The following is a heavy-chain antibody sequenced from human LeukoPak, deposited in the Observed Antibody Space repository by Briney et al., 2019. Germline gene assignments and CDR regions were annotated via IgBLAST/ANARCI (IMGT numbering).Heavy chain of an antibody. V-gene: IGHV4-34*01. J-gene: IGHJ4*02. Sequence: SETLSLTCTVSGGSISSYYWSWIRQPPGKGLEWIGEINHSGSTNYNPSLKSRVTISVDTSKNQFSLKLSSVTAADTAVYYCARGGTNCTNGVCYKQHWDYWGQGTLVTVSS. CDR1: GGSISSYY. CDR2: INHSGST. CDR3: ARGGTNCTNGVCYKQHWDY. D-gene: IGHD2-8*01.